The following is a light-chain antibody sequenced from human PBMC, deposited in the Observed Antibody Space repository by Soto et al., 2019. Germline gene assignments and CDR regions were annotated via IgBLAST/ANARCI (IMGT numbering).Light chain of an antibody. V-gene: IGLV2-23*02. J-gene: IGLJ1*01. CDR1: SSDVGTYNL. CDR2: EVT. Sequence: LTQPASVSGSPGQSITISCSGTSSDVGTYNLVSWYQQYPGKAPRLMIYEVTKRPSGVSNRFSGSKSGNTASLTISGLQPEDEADYYCCSYAGSSSSIFGTGTKVTVL. CDR3: CSYAGSSSSI.